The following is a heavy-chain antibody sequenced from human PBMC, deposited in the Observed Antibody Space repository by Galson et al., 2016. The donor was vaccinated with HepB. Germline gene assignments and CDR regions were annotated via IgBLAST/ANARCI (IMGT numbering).Heavy chain of an antibody. Sequence: SLRLSCAASGFTVSRYYMSWVRQAPGKGLEWVSVIYSGGGTFYADSVKGRFTISRENSKNTLYLQMNSLRAEDTAVYYCAKDVAVAGHGEYFDYWGQGTLVTVSS. V-gene: IGHV3-53*01. D-gene: IGHD6-19*01. J-gene: IGHJ4*02. CDR3: AKDVAVAGHGEYFDY. CDR2: IYSGGGT. CDR1: GFTVSRYY.